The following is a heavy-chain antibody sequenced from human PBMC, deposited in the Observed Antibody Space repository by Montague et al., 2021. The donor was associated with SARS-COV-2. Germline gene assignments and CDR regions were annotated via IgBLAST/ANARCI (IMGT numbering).Heavy chain of an antibody. J-gene: IGHJ4*02. CDR2: IYHTGST. Sequence: SETLSLTCVVSGDSINTDNWWTWVRLPPGKGLEWVGGIYHTGSTKYKPSLKSRVSMSVDKSWNQLSLRLTSVTAADTAIYYCARKGGGRSDLAYWGQGTLVTVSS. D-gene: IGHD1-26*01. V-gene: IGHV4-4*02. CDR3: ARKGGGRSDLAY. CDR1: GDSINTDNW.